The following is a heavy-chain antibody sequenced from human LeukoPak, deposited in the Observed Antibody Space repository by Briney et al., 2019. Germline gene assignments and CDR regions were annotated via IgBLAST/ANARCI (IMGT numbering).Heavy chain of an antibody. V-gene: IGHV2-70*20. D-gene: IGHD6-6*01. CDR2: IDWGDEK. CDR3: ARIREEQLAYYFDY. CDR1: GFSLSTNGMC. J-gene: IGHJ4*02. Sequence: ASGPALVKPPQTLTLTCTFSGFSLSTNGMCVSWVRQPPGKALEWLALIDWGDEKYYSTSLKTRLTISKDTSKNQVVLTMTNMDPVDTATYFCARIREEQLAYYFDYWGQGTLVTVSS.